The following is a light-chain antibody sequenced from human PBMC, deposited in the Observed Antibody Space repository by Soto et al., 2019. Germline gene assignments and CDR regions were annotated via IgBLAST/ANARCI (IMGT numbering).Light chain of an antibody. V-gene: IGKV3-11*01. CDR2: DAS. Sequence: EIVLTQSPVTLSLSPGERATLSCRASQSVNTFLAWYQQKPDQAPRLLIYDASKRAPGIPARFSGSGSGADFTLTISSLEPEDFAVYYCQQRNTWPTFGQGTKVDIK. CDR3: QQRNTWPT. CDR1: QSVNTF. J-gene: IGKJ2*01.